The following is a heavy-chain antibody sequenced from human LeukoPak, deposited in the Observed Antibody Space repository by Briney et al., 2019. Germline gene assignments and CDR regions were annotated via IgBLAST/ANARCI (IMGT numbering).Heavy chain of an antibody. CDR1: GGSFSGYS. J-gene: IGHJ4*02. V-gene: IGHV4-34*01. Sequence: PSETLSLTCAVHGGSFSGYSWHWICQSPGKGLEWIGEINRSGTTNYNESLKSRVTMSVDTSKIQFSLRLNSVTAADTAVYYCARMPKHITILGVVAITPVWGQGTLVTVSS. D-gene: IGHD3-3*01. CDR2: INRSGTT. CDR3: ARMPKHITILGVVAITPV.